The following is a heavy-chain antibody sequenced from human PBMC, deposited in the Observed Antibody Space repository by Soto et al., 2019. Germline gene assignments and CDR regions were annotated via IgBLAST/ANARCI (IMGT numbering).Heavy chain of an antibody. CDR3: ATDPSLRKDTGVVVDAPYYFDY. J-gene: IGHJ4*02. D-gene: IGHD2-15*01. Sequence: ASVKVSCKASGYTFTSYDINWVRQATGQGLEWLGWMNPNSANTGYAHKFQGRITMTRDTSISTAYMELSSLRSEDTAVYYCATDPSLRKDTGVVVDAPYYFDYWGQGTLVNVS. CDR2: MNPNSANT. V-gene: IGHV1-8*01. CDR1: GYTFTSYD.